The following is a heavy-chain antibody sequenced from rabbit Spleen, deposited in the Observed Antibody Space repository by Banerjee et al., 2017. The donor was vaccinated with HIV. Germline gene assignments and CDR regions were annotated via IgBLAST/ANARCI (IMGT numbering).Heavy chain of an antibody. CDR3: ARDLVAFIGWNFSL. CDR1: GVSFSGDSY. D-gene: IGHD5-1*01. Sequence: QEQLEESGGDLVKPGASLTLTCIASGVSFSGDSYMCWVRQAPGKGLEWIACINIATGKSVYASWVSGRFIMSRTSSTKVTLQMTSLTAADTATYFCARDLVAFIGWNFSLWGPGTLVTVS. J-gene: IGHJ4*01. CDR2: INIATGKS. V-gene: IGHV1S45*01.